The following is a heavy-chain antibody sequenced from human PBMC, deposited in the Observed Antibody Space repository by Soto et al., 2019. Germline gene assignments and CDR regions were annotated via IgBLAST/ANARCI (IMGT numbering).Heavy chain of an antibody. J-gene: IGHJ4*02. CDR2: IIPIFGTA. Sequence: XSVKDSCKASGGTFSSYAISWVRQAPGQGLEWMGGIIPIFGTANYAQKFQGRVTITADESTSTAYMELSSLRSEDTAVYYCARSWNWDYFDYWGQGTLVTVSS. V-gene: IGHV1-69*01. CDR1: GGTFSSYA. D-gene: IGHD1-7*01. CDR3: ARSWNWDYFDY.